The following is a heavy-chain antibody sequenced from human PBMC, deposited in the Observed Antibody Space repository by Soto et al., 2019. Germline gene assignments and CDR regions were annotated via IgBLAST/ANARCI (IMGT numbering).Heavy chain of an antibody. Sequence: GGSLRLSCAASGFTFSSYAMSWVRQAPGKGLEWVSAISGSGGSTYYADSVKGRFTISRDNSKNTLYLQMNSLRAEDTAVYYCAKDLRYYDILTGYFAAFDIWGQGTMVTVSS. CDR3: AKDLRYYDILTGYFAAFDI. CDR1: GFTFSSYA. J-gene: IGHJ3*02. CDR2: ISGSGGST. D-gene: IGHD3-9*01. V-gene: IGHV3-23*01.